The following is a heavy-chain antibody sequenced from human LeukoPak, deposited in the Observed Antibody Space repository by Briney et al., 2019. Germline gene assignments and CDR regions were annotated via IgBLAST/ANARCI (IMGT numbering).Heavy chain of an antibody. J-gene: IGHJ5*02. Sequence: GGSLRLSCAASGFTFSSYSMNWVRQAPGKGLEWVASISSSSSYIYYADSVKGRFTISRDNAKNSLYLQMNSLRAEDTAVYYCARDEPGLGVVLSPWGQGTLVTVSS. CDR3: ARDEPGLGVVLSP. V-gene: IGHV3-21*01. CDR1: GFTFSSYS. CDR2: ISSSSSYI. D-gene: IGHD3-3*01.